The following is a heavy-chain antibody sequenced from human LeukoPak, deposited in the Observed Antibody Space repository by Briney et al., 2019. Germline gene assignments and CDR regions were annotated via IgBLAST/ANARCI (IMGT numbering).Heavy chain of an antibody. V-gene: IGHV4-59*08. D-gene: IGHD3-22*01. CDR2: IYYSGST. CDR1: GGTISSYF. Sequence: AETLSLTCTVSGGTISSYFWSWIRQPPGKGLEWIGYIYYSGSTNYNPSLKSRVTISLDTAKNQFYLTLSSVTAADTAVYYCACNYYDSSGYYLDACDLWGQGPIVTVSS. CDR3: ACNYYDSSGYYLDACDL. J-gene: IGHJ3*01.